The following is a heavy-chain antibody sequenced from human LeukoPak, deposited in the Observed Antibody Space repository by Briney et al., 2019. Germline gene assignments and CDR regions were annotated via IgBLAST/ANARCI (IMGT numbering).Heavy chain of an antibody. J-gene: IGHJ1*01. V-gene: IGHV1-46*01. CDR3: ARDWTVWSGYSTSRAEYLQH. CDR1: GYTFTSYY. D-gene: IGHD3-3*01. CDR2: INPSGGST. Sequence: ASVKVSCKASGYTFTSYYMHWVRQAPGQGLEWMGIINPSGGSTSYAQKFQGRVTMTRDTSTSTVYMELSSLRSEDTAVYYCARDWTVWSGYSTSRAEYLQHWGQGTLVTVSS.